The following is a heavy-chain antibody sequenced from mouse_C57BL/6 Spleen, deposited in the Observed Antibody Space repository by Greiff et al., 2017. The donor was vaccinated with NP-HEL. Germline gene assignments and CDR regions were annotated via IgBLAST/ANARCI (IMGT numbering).Heavy chain of an antibody. CDR2: IDPNSGGT. CDR3: SRLEGHYDYDDWYFEV. J-gene: IGHJ1*03. D-gene: IGHD2-4*01. V-gene: IGHV1-72*01. CDR1: GYTFTSYW. Sequence: QVQLQQPGAELVKPGASVKLSCKASGYTFTSYWMHWVKQRPGRGLEWIGRIDPNSGGTKYNEKFKSKATLTVDKPSSTAYMQLSSLTSEDSAVYYCSRLEGHYDYDDWYFEVWGTGTTVTVSS.